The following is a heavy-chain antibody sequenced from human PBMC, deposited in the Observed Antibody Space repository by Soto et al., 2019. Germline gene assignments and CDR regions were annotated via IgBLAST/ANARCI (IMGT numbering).Heavy chain of an antibody. D-gene: IGHD4-17*01. V-gene: IGHV1-69*01. Sequence: QVQLEQSGAEVKKAGSSVKVSCTAFGGSVNSHAISWVRQAPGQGLEWMGGIIPMFGTPTYAQRFQAGVTISADESTSTVYLDLSRLRSEDTAMYYCARSRNVAEFNDYGGNYQGFDIWGQGTMVTVSS. CDR3: ARSRNVAEFNDYGGNYQGFDI. J-gene: IGHJ3*02. CDR1: GGSVNSHA. CDR2: IIPMFGTP.